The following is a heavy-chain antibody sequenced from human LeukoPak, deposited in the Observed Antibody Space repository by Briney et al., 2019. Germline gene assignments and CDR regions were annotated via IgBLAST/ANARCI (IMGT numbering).Heavy chain of an antibody. J-gene: IGHJ4*02. D-gene: IGHD6-13*01. Sequence: GGSLRLSCAASGFIFSSYSMNWVRQAPGKGLEWVSYISGTSNTIYYADSVKGRFTISRDNSKNTLYLQMNSLRAEDTAVYYCARDIAAAGFFDYWGQGTLVTVSS. CDR3: ARDIAAAGFFDY. V-gene: IGHV3-48*04. CDR1: GFIFSSYS. CDR2: ISGTSNTI.